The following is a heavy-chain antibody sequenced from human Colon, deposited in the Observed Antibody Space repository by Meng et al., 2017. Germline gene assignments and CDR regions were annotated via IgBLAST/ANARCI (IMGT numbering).Heavy chain of an antibody. CDR1: AGPFTVYY. J-gene: IGHJ4*02. CDR3: SSLLTLDY. CDR2: INHSGDT. Sequence: QVPLQQWVPALWKPSETLTLTCAIKAGPFTVYYWSWFRQAPGKGLEWIGEINHSGDTHYNPSLKSRVSMSFDTSKKQFSLHLSSVTAADTAVYYCSSLLTLDYWGPGTLVTVSS. D-gene: IGHD2-15*01. V-gene: IGHV4-34*02.